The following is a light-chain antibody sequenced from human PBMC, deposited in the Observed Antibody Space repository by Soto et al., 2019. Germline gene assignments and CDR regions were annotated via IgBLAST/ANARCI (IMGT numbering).Light chain of an antibody. J-gene: IGKJ4*02. V-gene: IGKV1-5*01. CDR1: QSISIR. CDR3: QQYNSYSPA. CDR2: DGS. Sequence: VQMTQSPSTLSASVGDRFAVTCRASQSISIRLAWYQQKPGKAPKFLIYDGSSLESGVPSRFSGSGSGTEFTLTLSSLQPDDFATYYCQQYNSYSPAFGGGTKVDIK.